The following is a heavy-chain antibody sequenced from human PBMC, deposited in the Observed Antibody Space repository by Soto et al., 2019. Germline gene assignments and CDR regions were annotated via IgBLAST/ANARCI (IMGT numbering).Heavy chain of an antibody. V-gene: IGHV1-69*01. Sequence: QVQLVQSGAEVKKPGSSVKVSCKASGGTLSSYFTTGERKAPGQGLEWMGEIIPIFGTANYAQKFQGRVTITADESTSTAYMELSSLRSEDTAVYYCARDGGRHSGGIDYWGQGTLVTVSS. D-gene: IGHD1-26*01. CDR1: GGTLSSYF. CDR2: IIPIFGTA. J-gene: IGHJ4*02. CDR3: ARDGGRHSGGIDY.